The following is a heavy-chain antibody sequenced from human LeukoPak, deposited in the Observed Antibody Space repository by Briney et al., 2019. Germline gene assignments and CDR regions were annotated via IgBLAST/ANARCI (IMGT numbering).Heavy chain of an antibody. J-gene: IGHJ4*02. D-gene: IGHD6-19*01. CDR2: IYDSGST. CDR1: GGSISSGDYY. V-gene: IGHV4-30-4*01. CDR3: ARDGVVAGKPFDY. Sequence: SETLSLTCTVSGGSISSGDYYWSWSRQPPGKDLEWIGYIYDSGSTYYNPSLKSRITISVDTSKNQFPLKLSSVTAADTAVYYCARDGVVAGKPFDYWGQGTLVTVSS.